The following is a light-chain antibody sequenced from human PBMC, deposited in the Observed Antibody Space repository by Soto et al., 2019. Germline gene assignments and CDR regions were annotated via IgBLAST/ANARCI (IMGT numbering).Light chain of an antibody. J-gene: IGLJ1*01. CDR3: SSYTRSSTYV. CDR1: SSDVGAYNY. V-gene: IGLV2-14*03. Sequence: QSALTQPASVSGSPGQSIAISCTGTSSDVGAYNYVSWYQQHPGKAPKLMIYDVTNRPSGVSNRFSGSKSVNTASLTISGLQAEDEADYYCSSYTRSSTYVFGTGTKLTVL. CDR2: DVT.